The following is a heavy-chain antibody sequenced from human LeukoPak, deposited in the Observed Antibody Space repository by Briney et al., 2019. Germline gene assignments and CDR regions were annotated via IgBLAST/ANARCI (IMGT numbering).Heavy chain of an antibody. V-gene: IGHV3-30-3*01. Sequence: GGSLRLSCAAPGFDFQNHVIHWVRQVPGKGLEWVAVISHHVNVKFYADSVKGRLTISRDNSAKTVYLQMNSLRPDDAAVYYCVREGYYESGSSPTFYFDFWGQGTVVTVSS. J-gene: IGHJ4*02. D-gene: IGHD3-10*01. CDR3: VREGYYESGSSPTFYFDF. CDR1: GFDFQNHV. CDR2: ISHHVNVK.